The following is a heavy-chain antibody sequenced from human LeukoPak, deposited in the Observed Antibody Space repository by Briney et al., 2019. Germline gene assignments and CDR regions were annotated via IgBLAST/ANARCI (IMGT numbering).Heavy chain of an antibody. J-gene: IGHJ3*02. D-gene: IGHD3-3*01. CDR2: ISGSGGST. CDR1: GFTFSSYA. CDR3: AKDHRVLRFLEWLYHDAFDI. V-gene: IGHV3-23*01. Sequence: GGSLRLPCAASGFTFSSYAMSWVRQAPGKGLEWVSAISGSGGSTYYADSVKGRFTISRDNSKNTLYLQMNSLRAEDTAVYYCAKDHRVLRFLEWLYHDAFDIWGQGTMVTVSS.